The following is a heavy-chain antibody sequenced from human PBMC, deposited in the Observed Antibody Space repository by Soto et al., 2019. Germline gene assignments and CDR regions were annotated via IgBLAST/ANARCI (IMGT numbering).Heavy chain of an antibody. CDR2: NITFVGKA. V-gene: IGHV1-69*08. CDR1: GGTLSSYS. D-gene: IGHD2-8*02. Sequence: QVQLVQSGPEVKKPGSSVKVSCKTSGGTLSSYSISWVRQAPGQGLEWEGRNITFVGKANVAQQFQGRVTITADRSTDTTYMELRRLTSDDTAVYYCARVTGGHYSGGNYMDVWGTGTTVTVSS. CDR3: ARVTGGHYSGGNYMDV. J-gene: IGHJ6*03.